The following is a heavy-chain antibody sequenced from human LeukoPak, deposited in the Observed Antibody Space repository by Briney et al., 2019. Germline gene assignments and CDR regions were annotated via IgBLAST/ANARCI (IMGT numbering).Heavy chain of an antibody. J-gene: IGHJ4*02. CDR3: ARDRGRWVKSELLGGVAY. CDR1: GYTFTGYY. V-gene: IGHV1-2*02. D-gene: IGHD1-26*01. Sequence: ASVKVSCKASGYTFTGYYMHWVRQAPGQGLEWVGWINPNSGGTNYAQKFQGRVTMTRDTSISTAYMELSRLRSDDTAVYYCARDRGRWVKSELLGGVAYWGQGTLVTVSS. CDR2: INPNSGGT.